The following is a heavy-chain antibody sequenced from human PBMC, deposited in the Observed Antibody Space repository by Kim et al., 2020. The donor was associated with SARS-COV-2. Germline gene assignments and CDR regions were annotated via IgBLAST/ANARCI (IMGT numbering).Heavy chain of an antibody. CDR3: PRVHFGLDV. V-gene: IGHV3-7*01. CDR2: INPDGSGG. Sequence: WGSLRLSCAPSGFTFSNHWMSWVRQAPGRGLEWVAHINPDGSGGYYVDSVKGRFAISRDNGNSMYLQMNRRRAEDTATYYCPRVHFGLDVGGQGTTVTLS. CDR1: GFTFSNHW. J-gene: IGHJ6*02.